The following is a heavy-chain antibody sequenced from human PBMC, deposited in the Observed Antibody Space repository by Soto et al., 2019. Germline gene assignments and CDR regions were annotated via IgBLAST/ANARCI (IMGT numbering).Heavy chain of an antibody. CDR2: IYYSGST. CDR1: GGSISSYY. CDR3: ARGDTAMVIFDYYYMDV. V-gene: IGHV4-59*08. J-gene: IGHJ6*03. D-gene: IGHD5-18*01. Sequence: SETLSLTCTVSGGSISSYYWSWIRQPPGKGLEWIGYIYYSGSTNYNPSLKSRVTISVDTSKNQFSLKLSSVTAADTAVYYCARGDTAMVIFDYYYMDVWGKGTTVTVSS.